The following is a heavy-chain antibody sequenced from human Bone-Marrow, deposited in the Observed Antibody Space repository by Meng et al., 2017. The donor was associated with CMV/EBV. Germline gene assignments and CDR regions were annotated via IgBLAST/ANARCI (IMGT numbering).Heavy chain of an antibody. J-gene: IGHJ4*02. D-gene: IGHD1-14*01. CDR2: IWNDGSNK. CDR3: AREIPYRPTDY. V-gene: IGHV3-33*01. Sequence: GESLKISCTASGFIFSNHGMHWVRQAPGKGLEWVAIIWNDGSNKYYADSVTGRFTTSRDNSKNTLYLHMNSLRAEDTALYYCAREIPYRPTDYWGQGTLVTVSS. CDR1: GFIFSNHG.